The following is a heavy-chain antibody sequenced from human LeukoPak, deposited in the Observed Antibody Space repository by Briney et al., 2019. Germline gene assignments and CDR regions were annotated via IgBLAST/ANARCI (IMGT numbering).Heavy chain of an antibody. CDR3: AGSYYDFWSGYPLWFDP. J-gene: IGHJ5*02. Sequence: PSETPSLTCTVSGGSISSSSYYWGWIRQPPGKGLEWIGSTYYSGSTYYNPSLKSRVTISVDTSKNQFSLKLSSVTAADTAVYYCAGSYYDFWSGYPLWFDPWGQGTLVTVSS. CDR1: GGSISSSSYY. CDR2: TYYSGST. V-gene: IGHV4-39*05. D-gene: IGHD3-3*01.